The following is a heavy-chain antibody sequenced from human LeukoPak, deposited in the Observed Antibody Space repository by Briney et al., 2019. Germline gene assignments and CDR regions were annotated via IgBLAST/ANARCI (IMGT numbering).Heavy chain of an antibody. V-gene: IGHV3-21*04. CDR1: GFTFSSYS. CDR2: ISSSSSYI. J-gene: IGHJ4*02. CDR3: AKIRRIVVVPAAISY. D-gene: IGHD2-2*02. Sequence: GGSLRLSCAASGFTFSSYSMNWVRQAPGKGLEWVSSISSSSSYIYYADSVKGRFTISRDNSKNTLYLQMNSLRAEDTAVYYCAKIRRIVVVPAAISYWGQGTLVTVSS.